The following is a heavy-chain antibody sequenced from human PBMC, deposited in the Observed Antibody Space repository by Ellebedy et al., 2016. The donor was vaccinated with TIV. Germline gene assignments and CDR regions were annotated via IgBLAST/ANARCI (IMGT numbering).Heavy chain of an antibody. CDR2: ILPANSDI. CDR1: GHSFTSYW. Sequence: GESLKISCKGSGHSFTSYWVGWVRQLPGKGLEWMGIILPANSDIRYSPSFEGQVTISADKSISTAYLQWSSLKASDTAIYYCARTSGYSGNWGLDLWGQGTLVTVSS. D-gene: IGHD6-13*01. CDR3: ARTSGYSGNWGLDL. J-gene: IGHJ5*02. V-gene: IGHV5-51*01.